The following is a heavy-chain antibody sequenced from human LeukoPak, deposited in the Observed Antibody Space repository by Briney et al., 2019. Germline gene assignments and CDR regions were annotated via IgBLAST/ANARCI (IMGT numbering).Heavy chain of an antibody. D-gene: IGHD6-19*01. V-gene: IGHV1-8*01. Sequence: ASVKVSCKASGYTFTSYDINWVRQATGQGLEWMGWMNPNSGNTGYAQKFQGRVTMTRNTSISTAYMELSSLRSEDTAVYYCARTYSSGWYVRSAGYYFDYWGQGTLVTVSS. CDR1: GYTFTSYD. CDR2: MNPNSGNT. J-gene: IGHJ4*02. CDR3: ARTYSSGWYVRSAGYYFDY.